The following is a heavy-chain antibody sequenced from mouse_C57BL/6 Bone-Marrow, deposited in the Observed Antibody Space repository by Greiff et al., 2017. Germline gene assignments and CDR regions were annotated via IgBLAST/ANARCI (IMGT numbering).Heavy chain of an antibody. J-gene: IGHJ2*01. D-gene: IGHD5-1*01. V-gene: IGHV1-47*01. Sequence: VQLQQSGPELVQPGASVKMSCKASGYTFTTYPIEWMKQNHGKSLEWIGNFHPYNDDTKYNEKFKGKATLTVEQSSNTVYLELSRLPSDASAVYYCARRSTSIYDLDYWGQGTTLTVSS. CDR1: GYTFTTYP. CDR2: FHPYNDDT. CDR3: ARRSTSIYDLDY.